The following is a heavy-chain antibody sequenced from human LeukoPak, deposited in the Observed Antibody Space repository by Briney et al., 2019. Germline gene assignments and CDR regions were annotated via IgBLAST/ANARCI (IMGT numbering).Heavy chain of an antibody. CDR2: IYYSGST. CDR3: ARGSTTYDY. V-gene: IGHV4-59*01. Sequence: SETLSLTCTVSGGSISSYYWSSIRQPPGKGLEWIGYIYYSGSTNYNPSLKSRVTISVDMSKNQFSLKLNSVAAADTAVYYCARGSTTYDYWGQGTLVTVSS. D-gene: IGHD1-1*01. CDR1: GGSISSYY. J-gene: IGHJ4*02.